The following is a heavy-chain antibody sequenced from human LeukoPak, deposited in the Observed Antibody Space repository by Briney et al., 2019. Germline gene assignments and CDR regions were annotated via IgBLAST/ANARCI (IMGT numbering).Heavy chain of an antibody. D-gene: IGHD6-13*01. CDR1: GFTFSSYE. CDR2: ISSSGSTI. J-gene: IGHJ4*02. CDR3: ARDPEQLGNDY. V-gene: IGHV3-48*03. Sequence: PGGSLRLSCAASGFTFSSYEMNWVRQASGKGLEWVSYISSSGSTIYYADSVKGRFTISRDNAKNSLYLQMNSLRAEDTAVYYCARDPEQLGNDYWGQGTLVTVSS.